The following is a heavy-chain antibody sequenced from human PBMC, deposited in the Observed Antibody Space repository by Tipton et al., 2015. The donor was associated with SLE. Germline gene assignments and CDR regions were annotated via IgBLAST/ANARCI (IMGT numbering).Heavy chain of an antibody. CDR1: GGAISRGIYY. D-gene: IGHD4-23*01. Sequence: TLSLTCTVSGGAISRGIYYWSWIRQPAGKGLEWIGRIYTSGSTNYNPSLKSRVTISVDTSKNQFSLNLSSVTAADTAVYYCAREAAEAGKRWSDPRGRATLVTASS. J-gene: IGHJ5*02. CDR3: AREAAEAGKRWSDP. CDR2: IYTSGST. V-gene: IGHV4-61*02.